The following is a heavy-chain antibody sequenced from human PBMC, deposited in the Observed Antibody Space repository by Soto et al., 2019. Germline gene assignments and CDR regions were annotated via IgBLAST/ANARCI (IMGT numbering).Heavy chain of an antibody. CDR1: GGSISSYY. D-gene: IGHD3-10*01. CDR2: IYYSGST. V-gene: IGHV4-59*08. J-gene: IGHJ4*02. CDR3: ARHTLLWFGELAHFDY. Sequence: QVQLQESGPGLVKPSETLSLTCTVSGGSISSYYWSWIRQPPGKGLEWIGYIYYSGSTNYNPSLKSRVNISVDTSKNQFSLKLSSVTAADTAVYYCARHTLLWFGELAHFDYWGQGTLVTVSS.